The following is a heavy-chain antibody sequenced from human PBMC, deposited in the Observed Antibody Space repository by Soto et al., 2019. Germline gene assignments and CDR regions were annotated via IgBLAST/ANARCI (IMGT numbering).Heavy chain of an antibody. CDR3: ARYYCSSGTCYHFDY. Sequence: SETLALTGTVSGGPISNYYWSWIRQTPGKGLEWIGFIYYTGRTNYNPSLKSRVLLSVDTSKNQFSLRLTSVTAADTAVYYCARYYCSSGTCYHFDYWGEGTLVT. CDR2: IYYTGRT. V-gene: IGHV4-59*01. J-gene: IGHJ4*02. D-gene: IGHD2-2*01. CDR1: GGPISNYY.